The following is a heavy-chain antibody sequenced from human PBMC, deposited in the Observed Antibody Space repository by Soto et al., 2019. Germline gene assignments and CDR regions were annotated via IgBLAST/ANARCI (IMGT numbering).Heavy chain of an antibody. J-gene: IGHJ4*02. CDR1: GFIFSNYA. V-gene: IGHV3-23*01. Sequence: GGSLRLSCAASGFIFSNYAMTWVRQAPGKGLEWVSVISGSGYVTYYADSVKGRFTISRDNTKNIVFVQMDSLRAEDTAVYFCAKDGYGDYVGLDYWGQGTLVTVSS. CDR2: ISGSGYVT. CDR3: AKDGYGDYVGLDY. D-gene: IGHD4-17*01.